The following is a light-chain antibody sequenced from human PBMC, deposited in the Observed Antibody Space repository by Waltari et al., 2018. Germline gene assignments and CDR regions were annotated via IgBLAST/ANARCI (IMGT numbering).Light chain of an antibody. V-gene: IGKV3-20*01. J-gene: IGKJ2*01. CDR2: GAS. CDR3: QHYGTSYT. CDR1: QSVRGTY. Sequence: ELVFTQSPGTLSLSPGEGVTLSCRASQSVRGTYLAWYQQKPGQAPRLLIYGASNRATGTPHRFSGSGSGTFFTLTITGLEPEDFAVYYCQHYGTSYTFGQGTKLEI.